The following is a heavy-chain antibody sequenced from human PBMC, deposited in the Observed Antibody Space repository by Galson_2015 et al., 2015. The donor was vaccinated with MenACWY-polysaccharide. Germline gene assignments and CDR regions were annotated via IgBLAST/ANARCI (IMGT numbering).Heavy chain of an antibody. J-gene: IGHJ4*02. V-gene: IGHV1-3*01. Sequence: SVKVSCKASGYTFSNNAMHWVRQAPGQRLGWMGWINAGNGNTKYSQKFQGRVTMTSNSAMTTAYMELSSLRSEDTAVYYCARIIARKYTFADSWGQGTLVTVSS. CDR1: GYTFSNNA. D-gene: IGHD2-21*01. CDR2: INAGNGNT. CDR3: ARIIARKYTFADS.